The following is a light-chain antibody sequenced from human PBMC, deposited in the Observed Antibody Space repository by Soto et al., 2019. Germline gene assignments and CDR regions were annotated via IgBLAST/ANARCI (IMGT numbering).Light chain of an antibody. CDR1: QGIRND. Sequence: AIQMTQSPSSLSASVGDRVTITCRASQGIRNDLGWYQQRPGKAPKLLIYATSNLQSGVPSRFSGSGSGTDFTLTISSLQPVDFATYYCLQDYNYPRTFGQGTKVEIK. CDR3: LQDYNYPRT. V-gene: IGKV1-6*01. CDR2: ATS. J-gene: IGKJ1*01.